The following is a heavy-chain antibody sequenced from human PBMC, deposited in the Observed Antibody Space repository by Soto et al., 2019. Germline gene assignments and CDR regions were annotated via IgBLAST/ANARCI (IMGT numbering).Heavy chain of an antibody. CDR3: ARHRRYSGYSGYDY. J-gene: IGHJ4*02. CDR1: GGSISSSSYY. CDR2: IYYSGST. Sequence: ASETLCLTYTVSGGSISSSSYYWGWIRQPPGKGLEWIGSIYYSGSTYYNPSLKSRVTISVDTSKNQFSLKLSSVTAADTAVYYCARHRRYSGYSGYDYWGQGTLVTVSS. D-gene: IGHD5-12*01. V-gene: IGHV4-39*01.